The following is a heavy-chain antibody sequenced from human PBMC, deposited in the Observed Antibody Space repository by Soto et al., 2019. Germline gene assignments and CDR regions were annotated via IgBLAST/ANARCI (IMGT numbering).Heavy chain of an antibody. CDR3: VRDPPQIVEAGTNRYHFDL. CDR1: GFTFSSYP. Sequence: GGSLRLSCSASGFTFSSYPMHWVRQAPGKGLEYVSAISSNGGSTYYADSVKGRFTISRDNSKNTLYLQMSSLRAEDTAVYYCVRDPPQIVEAGTNRYHFDLWGQGALVTVSS. J-gene: IGHJ4*02. V-gene: IGHV3-64D*06. CDR2: ISSNGGST. D-gene: IGHD1-26*01.